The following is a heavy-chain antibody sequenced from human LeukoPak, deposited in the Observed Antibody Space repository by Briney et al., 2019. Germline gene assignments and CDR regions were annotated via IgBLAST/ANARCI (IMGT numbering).Heavy chain of an antibody. CDR3: ASRHSNYPGFDY. Sequence: GGSLRLFCAASGFTFSSYWMHWVRQAPGKGLVWVSRINSDGSSTSYADSVKGRFTISRDNAKNTLYLQMNSLRAEDTAVYYCASRHSNYPGFDYWGQGTLVTVSS. CDR1: GFTFSSYW. D-gene: IGHD5-24*01. V-gene: IGHV3-74*01. J-gene: IGHJ4*02. CDR2: INSDGSST.